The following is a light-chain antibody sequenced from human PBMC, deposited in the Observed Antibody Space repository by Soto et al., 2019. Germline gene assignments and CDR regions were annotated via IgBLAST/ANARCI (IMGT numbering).Light chain of an antibody. CDR1: QIIGTY. J-gene: IGKJ2*01. CDR2: AAS. Sequence: DIQMTQSPSSLAASVGDRVTITCRASQIIGTYLNWYQQKIGKAPKLLIYAASSLQSGVPSRFSGSGSGTDFTLTISSLQPEDFATYFCQLSLSTPYIFGQGTKLEIK. CDR3: QLSLSTPYI. V-gene: IGKV1-39*01.